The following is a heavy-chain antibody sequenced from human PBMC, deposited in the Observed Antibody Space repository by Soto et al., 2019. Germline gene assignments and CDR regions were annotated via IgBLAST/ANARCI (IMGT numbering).Heavy chain of an antibody. V-gene: IGHV3-30-3*01. CDR2: ISYEASNK. J-gene: IGHJ4*02. CDR3: ARASTDYFFDY. CDR1: GFTFSSYA. Sequence: QVQLVESGGGVVQPGRSLRLSCTASGFTFSSYAMHWVRQAPGKGLEWVAFISYEASNKYYADSVKGRFTISRDNSKNTLYLQMDSLRAEDTAVYYCARASTDYFFDYWGQGTLVHVSS.